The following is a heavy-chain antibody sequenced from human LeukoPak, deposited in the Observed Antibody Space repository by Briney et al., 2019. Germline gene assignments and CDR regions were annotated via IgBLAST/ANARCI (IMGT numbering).Heavy chain of an antibody. V-gene: IGHV4-39*01. Sequence: SETLSLTCTLSGGSISSSSYCWGWFRQPPVKGLDWIGSIFYSGSTFYNPSLKSRVTISVDTSKNQFSLRLISVTATDTAVYYCARADFDWLPRYYFDYWGQGTLVTVSS. CDR3: ARADFDWLPRYYFDY. J-gene: IGHJ4*02. CDR1: GGSISSSSYC. CDR2: IFYSGST. D-gene: IGHD3-9*01.